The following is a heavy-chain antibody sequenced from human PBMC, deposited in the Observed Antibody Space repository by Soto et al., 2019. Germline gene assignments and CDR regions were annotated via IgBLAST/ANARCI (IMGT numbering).Heavy chain of an antibody. CDR3: ARGLFYGDYGDAFDI. D-gene: IGHD4-17*01. J-gene: IGHJ3*02. CDR1: GGSIGSYY. V-gene: IGHV4-59*01. CDR2: VYSSGST. Sequence: SETLCLTCTVSGGSIGSYYGSWILKPPGKGLEWIGYVYSSGSTNYNPSLKSRVTISVDTSKNQFSLKLNSVTAADTAVYYCARGLFYGDYGDAFDIWGQGTMVTVSS.